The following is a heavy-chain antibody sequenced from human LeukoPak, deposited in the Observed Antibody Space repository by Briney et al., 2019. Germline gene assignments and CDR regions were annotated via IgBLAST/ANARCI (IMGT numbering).Heavy chain of an antibody. CDR2: LSGSGGTT. V-gene: IGHV3-23*01. J-gene: IGHJ4*02. Sequence: GGSLRLSCAASGFTFSSYAMSWVPEAPGKGLEWVSSLSGSGGTTYYADSVKGGFTMSRDNSKKTLYLQMNSLRAEDTAVYYGAKDSGRYYNSSGYPIFLDDWGQGTLVTVSS. CDR3: AKDSGRYYNSSGYPIFLDD. D-gene: IGHD3-22*01. CDR1: GFTFSSYA.